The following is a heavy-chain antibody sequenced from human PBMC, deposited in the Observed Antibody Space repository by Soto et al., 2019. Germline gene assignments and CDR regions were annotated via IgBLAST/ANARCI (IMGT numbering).Heavy chain of an antibody. CDR1: GFTFSDYY. CDR3: ARGRSPYSSSWYEGSFDY. D-gene: IGHD6-13*01. J-gene: IGHJ4*02. Sequence: QVQLVESGGGLVKPGGSLRLSCAASGFTFSDYYMSWIRQAPGKGLEWVSYISSSGSTIYYADSVKGRFTIARDNAKNSLNLQMNSLRAEDTAVYYCARGRSPYSSSWYEGSFDYWGQGTLVTVSS. CDR2: ISSSGSTI. V-gene: IGHV3-11*01.